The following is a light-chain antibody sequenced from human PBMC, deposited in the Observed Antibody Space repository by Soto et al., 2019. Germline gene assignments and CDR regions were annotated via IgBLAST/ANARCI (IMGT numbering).Light chain of an antibody. Sequence: DIQMTQSPTSLSASVGDRVTITCRASQDIRNFVAWYQQKPGKAPKLLIYAASILQSGVPSRFSGSGSVTDFTLSINSPQAEDVVTYSCEKYNSGPVFGTGTKVEIK. CDR2: AAS. V-gene: IGKV1-27*01. CDR3: EKYNSGPV. CDR1: QDIRNF. J-gene: IGKJ3*01.